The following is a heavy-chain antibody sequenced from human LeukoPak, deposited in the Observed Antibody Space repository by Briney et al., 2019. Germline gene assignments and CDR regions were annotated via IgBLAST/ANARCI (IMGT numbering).Heavy chain of an antibody. CDR2: ISSSSSYI. CDR1: GFTFSSYS. J-gene: IGHJ4*02. V-gene: IGHV3-21*01. CDR3: AAAMVRGVIIKGSDY. Sequence: GGSLRLSCAASGFTFSSYSMNWVRQAPGKGLEWVSSISSSSSYIYYADSVKGRFTIPRDNAKNSLYLQMNSLRAEDTAVYYCAAAMVRGVIIKGSDYWGQGTLVTVSS. D-gene: IGHD3-10*01.